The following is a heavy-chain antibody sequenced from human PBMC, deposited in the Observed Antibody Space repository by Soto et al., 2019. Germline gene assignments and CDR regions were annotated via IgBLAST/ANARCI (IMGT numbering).Heavy chain of an antibody. V-gene: IGHV4-34*01. CDR1: GGSFSGYY. Sequence: PSETLSLTCAVYGGSFSGYYWRWIRQPPGKGLEWIGEINHSGSTNDNPSLKSRVTISVDTSKNQFSLKLSSVTAADTAVYYCARGPTNGGSSPDNWFDPWGQGTLVTVSS. CDR3: ARGPTNGGSSPDNWFDP. D-gene: IGHD6-6*01. CDR2: INHSGST. J-gene: IGHJ5*02.